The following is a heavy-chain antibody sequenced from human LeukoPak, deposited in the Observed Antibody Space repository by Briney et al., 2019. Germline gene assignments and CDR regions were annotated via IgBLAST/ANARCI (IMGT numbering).Heavy chain of an antibody. CDR3: ARVFGGGARAFDY. J-gene: IGHJ4*02. V-gene: IGHV3-33*01. CDR2: IWYDGSNK. Sequence: LPGGSLRLSCAASGFTFSSYGMHWVRQAPGKGLEWVAVIWYDGSNKYYADSVKGRFTISRDNSKNTLYLQMNSLRAEDTAVYYGARVFGGGARAFDYWGQGTLVTVSS. CDR1: GFTFSSYG. D-gene: IGHD3-10*01.